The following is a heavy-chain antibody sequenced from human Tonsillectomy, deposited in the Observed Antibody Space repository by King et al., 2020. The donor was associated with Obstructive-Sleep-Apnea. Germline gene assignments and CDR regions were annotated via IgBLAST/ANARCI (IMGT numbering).Heavy chain of an antibody. CDR2: ISSSSSDI. Sequence: VQLVESGGGLVQPGGSLRLSCAASGFTFYSYSMNWVRQAPGKGLEWVSYISSSSSDIYYADSVKGRFTISRDNAKYSLSLQMSSLRAEDTAVYYCAREISFPLVGGTYYNYGMDVWGQGTTVTVSS. D-gene: IGHD3-10*01. J-gene: IGHJ6*02. CDR3: AREISFPLVGGTYYNYGMDV. CDR1: GFTFYSYS. V-gene: IGHV3-48*04.